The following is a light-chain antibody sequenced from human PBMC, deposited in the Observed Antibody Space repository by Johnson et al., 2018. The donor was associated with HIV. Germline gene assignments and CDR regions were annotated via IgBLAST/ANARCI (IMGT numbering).Light chain of an antibody. CDR3: GTWDSSLNSYV. CDR1: SSNIGDNY. Sequence: QSVLTQPPSVSAAPGQKVTISCSGSSSNIGDNYVSWYQQLPGTAPKVLIYENNERPSGIPDRFSGSRSGTSATLGITGLQTGDEADYYCGTWDSSLNSYVFGTGTKVTVL. CDR2: ENN. J-gene: IGLJ1*01. V-gene: IGLV1-51*02.